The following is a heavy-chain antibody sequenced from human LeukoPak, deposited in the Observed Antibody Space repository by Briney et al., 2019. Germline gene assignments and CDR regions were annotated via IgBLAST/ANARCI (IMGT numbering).Heavy chain of an antibody. J-gene: IGHJ4*02. Sequence: GGSLRLSCAASGFTFGSYSMNWVRQAPGKGLEWVSSISSSSSYIYYADSVKGRFTISRDNAKNSLYLQMNSLRAEDTAVYYCARDPAYSGYDLGNFDYWGQGTLVTVSS. CDR1: GFTFGSYS. CDR3: ARDPAYSGYDLGNFDY. V-gene: IGHV3-21*01. CDR2: ISSSSSYI. D-gene: IGHD5-12*01.